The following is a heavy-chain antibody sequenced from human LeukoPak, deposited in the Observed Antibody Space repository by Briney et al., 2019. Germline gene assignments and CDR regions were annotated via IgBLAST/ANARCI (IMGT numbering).Heavy chain of an antibody. CDR1: GGSISSYY. J-gene: IGHJ5*02. D-gene: IGHD3-10*01. CDR3: ASAIYGSGSIWFAP. V-gene: IGHV4-59*08. Sequence: SETLSLTCSVSGGSISSYYWSGIREPPGKGLEWIGYIWYSWSTNYSPSLKGPVTISVDTSKNQFSLKLSSVTAADPDVYYCASAIYGSGSIWFAPWGQGTLVTVPS. CDR2: IWYSWST.